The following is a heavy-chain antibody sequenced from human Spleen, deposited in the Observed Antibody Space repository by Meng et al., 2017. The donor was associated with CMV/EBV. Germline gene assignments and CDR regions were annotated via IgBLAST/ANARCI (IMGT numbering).Heavy chain of an antibody. CDR3: ARDLVRATLAYAFDI. Sequence: GGSLRLSCAASGFTFSSYNLHWVRQAPGKGLEWVSSISSKGSFLYYADSVKGRFTISRDNAKNSLYLQMNSLRAEDTAVYYCARDLVRATLAYAFDIWGQGTMVTVSS. D-gene: IGHD1-26*01. CDR1: GFTFSSYN. J-gene: IGHJ3*02. V-gene: IGHV3-21*01. CDR2: ISSKGSFL.